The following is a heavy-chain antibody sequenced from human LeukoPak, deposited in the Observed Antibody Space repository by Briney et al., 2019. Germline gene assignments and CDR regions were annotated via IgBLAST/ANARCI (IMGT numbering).Heavy chain of an antibody. CDR1: GFTFSSYG. V-gene: IGHV3-30*18. Sequence: GGSLRLSCAASGFTFSSYGMPWVRQAPGKGLEWVAVISYDGSNKYYADSVKGRFTISRDNSKNTLYLQMNSLRAEDTAVYYCAKDGLRWFGVHFDYWGQGTLVTVSS. CDR3: AKDGLRWFGVHFDY. D-gene: IGHD3-10*01. J-gene: IGHJ4*02. CDR2: ISYDGSNK.